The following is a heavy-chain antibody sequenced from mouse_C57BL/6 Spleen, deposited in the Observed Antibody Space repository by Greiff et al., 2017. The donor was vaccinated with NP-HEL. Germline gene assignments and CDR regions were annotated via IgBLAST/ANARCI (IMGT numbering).Heavy chain of an antibody. Sequence: VQLQQSGPELVKPGASVKISCKASGYAFSSSWMNWVKQRPGKGLEWIGRIYPGDGDTNYNGKFKGKATLTADKSSSTAYMQLSSLTSEDSAVYFCARSLFFDYWGQGTTLTVSS. CDR2: IYPGDGDT. J-gene: IGHJ2*01. CDR1: GYAFSSSW. V-gene: IGHV1-82*01. CDR3: ARSLFFDY.